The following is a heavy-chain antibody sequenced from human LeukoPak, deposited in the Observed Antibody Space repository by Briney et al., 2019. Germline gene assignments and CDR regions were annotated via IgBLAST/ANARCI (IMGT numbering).Heavy chain of an antibody. V-gene: IGHV3-74*01. Sequence: QPGGSLRLSCAASGXTFRNYWMHWVRQGPGKGLVWVSCISSDGSSTRYADSVKDRFTISRDNAKNTLYLQMNSLRAEDTAVYYCGRGGSPPEALGDTFDVWGQGTMVTVSS. CDR1: GXTFRNYW. CDR3: GRGGSPPEALGDTFDV. D-gene: IGHD1-26*01. J-gene: IGHJ3*01. CDR2: ISSDGSST.